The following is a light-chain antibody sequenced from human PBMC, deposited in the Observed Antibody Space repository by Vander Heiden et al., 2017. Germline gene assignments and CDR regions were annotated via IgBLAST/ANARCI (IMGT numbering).Light chain of an antibody. CDR2: GTS. V-gene: IGKV3-20*01. Sequence: EIVLTQSPGTLSLSPGESATLSCRASQSVGSSYLDWYQQKPGQAPRLLIYGTSGRATGIPDRFSGSGSGTDFTLTIRRLEPEDFAVYYCQQFGSSAYSFGQGTKLEIK. CDR3: QQFGSSAYS. J-gene: IGKJ2*03. CDR1: QSVGSSY.